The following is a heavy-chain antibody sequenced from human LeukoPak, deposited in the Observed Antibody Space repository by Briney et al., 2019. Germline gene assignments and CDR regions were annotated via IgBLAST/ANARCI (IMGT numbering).Heavy chain of an antibody. Sequence: GASVKVSCKASGYTFTSYGISWVRQAPGQGLEWMGWISANNGNTKYNTKYAQNLQGRVTMTTDISTSTAYMELRTLRSDDTAVYYCARDRDRSGSQSYWGQGTLVTVLS. D-gene: IGHD1-26*01. J-gene: IGHJ4*02. CDR3: ARDRDRSGSQSY. V-gene: IGHV1-18*01. CDR2: ISANNGNTKYNT. CDR1: GYTFTSYG.